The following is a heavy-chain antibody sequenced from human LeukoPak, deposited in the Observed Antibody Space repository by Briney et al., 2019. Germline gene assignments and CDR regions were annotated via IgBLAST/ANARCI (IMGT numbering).Heavy chain of an antibody. Sequence: GGCVRLSCAASGFTFRSYSMHWVRQAPGKGLEWVSYISSSSSPTTISYANSVKVLFTISRDNAKNLLFLQMISLRDEDTAVYYCARDLSSPTYYGGNSGDASNYYYGMDVWGQGTTVTDSS. CDR3: ARDLSSPTYYGGNSGDASNYYYGMDV. J-gene: IGHJ6*02. CDR2: ISSSSSPTTI. V-gene: IGHV3-48*02. D-gene: IGHD4-23*01. CDR1: GFTFRSYS.